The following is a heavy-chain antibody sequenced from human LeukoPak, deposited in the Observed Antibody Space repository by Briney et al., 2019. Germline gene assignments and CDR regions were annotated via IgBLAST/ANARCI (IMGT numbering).Heavy chain of an antibody. D-gene: IGHD4-17*01. CDR3: ARSLYGDYFFDY. CDR2: MNPNTGGA. J-gene: IGHJ4*02. Sequence: ASVTVSCTASGYTFIGYYMHWVRQAPGQGLEWMGRMNPNTGGANYAQKFQGRVTMTRDTSISTAYMELSGLKSDDTAMFYCARSLYGDYFFDYWGQGTLVSVSS. CDR1: GYTFIGYY. V-gene: IGHV1-2*06.